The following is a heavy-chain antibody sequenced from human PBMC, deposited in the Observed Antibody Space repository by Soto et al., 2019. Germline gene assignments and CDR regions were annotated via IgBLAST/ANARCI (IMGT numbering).Heavy chain of an antibody. Sequence: QVQLVESGGGVVQPGRSLRLSCAASGFTFSSYGMHWVRQAPGKGLEWVAVISYDGSNKYYADSVKGRFTISRDNSKNTLYLQMNSQRAEDTAVYYCAKDTRDIVVVPAAMMYYYGMDVWGQGTTVTVSS. CDR2: ISYDGSNK. CDR1: GFTFSSYG. CDR3: AKDTRDIVVVPAAMMYYYGMDV. J-gene: IGHJ6*02. V-gene: IGHV3-30*18. D-gene: IGHD2-2*01.